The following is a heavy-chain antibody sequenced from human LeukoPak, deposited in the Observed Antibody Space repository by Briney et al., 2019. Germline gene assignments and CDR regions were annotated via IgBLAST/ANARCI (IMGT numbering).Heavy chain of an antibody. D-gene: IGHD3-10*01. Sequence: GGSLRLSCAASGFTFSSYGMSWVRQAPGKGLEWVSAISGSGGSTYYADSVKGRFTISRDNSKNTLYLQMNSLRAEDTAVYYCAKEVYYYGSKNYWYFDLWGRGTLVTVSS. J-gene: IGHJ2*01. CDR1: GFTFSSYG. V-gene: IGHV3-23*01. CDR3: AKEVYYYGSKNYWYFDL. CDR2: ISGSGGST.